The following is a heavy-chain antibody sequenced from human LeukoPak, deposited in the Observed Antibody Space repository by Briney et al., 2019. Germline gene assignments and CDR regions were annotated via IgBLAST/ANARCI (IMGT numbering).Heavy chain of an antibody. CDR2: ISSSSSYI. V-gene: IGHV3-21*01. CDR3: ARDHITGTTYWFDP. J-gene: IGHJ5*02. D-gene: IGHD1-7*01. Sequence: GGSLRLSCAASGFTFSSYSMNWVRHAPGKGLEWVSSISSSSSYIYYADSVKGRFTISRDNAKNSLYLQMNNLRAEDTAVYYCARDHITGTTYWFDPWGQGTLVTVSS. CDR1: GFTFSSYS.